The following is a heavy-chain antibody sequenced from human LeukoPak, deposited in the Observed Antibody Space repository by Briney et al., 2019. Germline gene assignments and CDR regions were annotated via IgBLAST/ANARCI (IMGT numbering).Heavy chain of an antibody. D-gene: IGHD6-6*01. CDR3: ARNITARPRGDRNNDFHYYYYYYMDV. Sequence: ASVKVSCKASGYTFTGYYMHWVRQAPGQGLEWMGWINPNSGGTNYAQKFQGRVTMTRDTSISTAYMELSRLRSDDTAVYYCARNITARPRGDRNNDFHYYYYYYMDVWGKGTTVTVSS. CDR1: GYTFTGYY. CDR2: INPNSGGT. J-gene: IGHJ6*03. V-gene: IGHV1-2*02.